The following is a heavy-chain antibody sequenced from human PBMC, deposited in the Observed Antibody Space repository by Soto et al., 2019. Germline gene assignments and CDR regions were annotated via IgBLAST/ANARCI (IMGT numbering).Heavy chain of an antibody. CDR1: GFTFTNYA. CDR2: SSASGGLK. J-gene: IGHJ5*02. V-gene: IGHV3-23*01. CDR3: GREVGAPPGRLDP. Sequence: VQLSESGGDLRQPGGSLRLSCAASGFTFTNYAMTWVRQTPGKGLEWVSVSSASGGLKYYADSVQGRFTVSRGNSKDILYLQMDNLREEDTALYSWGREVGAPPGRLDPWGQGTQVTVAS. D-gene: IGHD1-26*01.